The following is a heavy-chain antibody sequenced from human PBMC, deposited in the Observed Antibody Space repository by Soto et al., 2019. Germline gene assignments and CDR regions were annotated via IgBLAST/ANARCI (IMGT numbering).Heavy chain of an antibody. V-gene: IGHV3-23*01. CDR2: ISGSGGST. D-gene: IGHD1-26*01. Sequence: EVQLLESGGGLVQPGGSLRLSCAASGFTFSSYAMSWVRQAPGKGLEWVSAISGSGGSTYYADSVKGRFTISRDNSKNTQYLQMNSLRAEDTAVYYCANSPALGGSYYYVRSYFEYWGQGTLVTVSS. J-gene: IGHJ4*02. CDR3: ANSPALGGSYYYVRSYFEY. CDR1: GFTFSSYA.